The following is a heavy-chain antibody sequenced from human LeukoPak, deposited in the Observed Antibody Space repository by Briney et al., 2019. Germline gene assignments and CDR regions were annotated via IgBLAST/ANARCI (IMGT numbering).Heavy chain of an antibody. CDR1: GFTSSNYW. D-gene: IGHD3-16*01. J-gene: IGHJ3*02. CDR2: INQDARQT. Sequence: GGSLRLSCAASGFTSSNYWMSWVRQAPGKGLEWVANINQDARQTYYMDSVKGHFTVSRDNAKNSHYLQMNSLRAEDTAMYYCGRFEHPYHIDIWGQGTMVTVSS. CDR3: GRFEHPYHIDI. V-gene: IGHV3-7*01.